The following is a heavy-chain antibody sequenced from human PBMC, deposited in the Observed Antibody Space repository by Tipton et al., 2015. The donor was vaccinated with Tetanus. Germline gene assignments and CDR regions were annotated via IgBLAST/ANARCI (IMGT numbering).Heavy chain of an antibody. Sequence: TLSLTCTVSGASISNFYWSWIRQPPGKGLEWIAYVSSSGRTNYNPSLKSRVTMSVDTSKNQFSLKLSSVTAADTAVYYCARGVWFGPGPKYYFDYRGQGTLVTVSS. CDR1: GASISNFY. CDR3: ARGVWFGPGPKYYFDY. J-gene: IGHJ4*02. V-gene: IGHV4-59*12. CDR2: VSSSGRT. D-gene: IGHD3-10*01.